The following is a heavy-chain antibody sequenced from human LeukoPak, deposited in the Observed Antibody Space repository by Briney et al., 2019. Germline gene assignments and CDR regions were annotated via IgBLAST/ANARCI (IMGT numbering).Heavy chain of an antibody. Sequence: PSETLSLTCTVSGGSISSYYWSWIRQPPGKGLEWIGYIYHSGTTNYNPSLKSRVTISVDTSKSQFSLKLSSVTAADTAIYYCARHDLYSRNFDYWGQGTLVTVFS. CDR2: IYHSGTT. CDR1: GGSISSYY. J-gene: IGHJ4*02. CDR3: ARHDLYSRNFDY. D-gene: IGHD6-13*01. V-gene: IGHV4-59*01.